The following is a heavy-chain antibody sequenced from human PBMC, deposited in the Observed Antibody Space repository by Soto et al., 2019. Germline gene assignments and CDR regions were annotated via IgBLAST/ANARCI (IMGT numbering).Heavy chain of an antibody. CDR1: GFSFSSYW. J-gene: IGHJ6*02. D-gene: IGHD1-1*01. Sequence: GGSLRLACAASGFSFSSYWMSWVRQAPGKGLEWVANIKQDGSEKYYVDSVKGRFTISRDNAKNSLYLQMNSLRAEDTAVYYCVRGVLWVQRYLWSSTDVWGQGTMGTVSS. CDR3: VRGVLWVQRYLWSSTDV. CDR2: IKQDGSEK. V-gene: IGHV3-7*01.